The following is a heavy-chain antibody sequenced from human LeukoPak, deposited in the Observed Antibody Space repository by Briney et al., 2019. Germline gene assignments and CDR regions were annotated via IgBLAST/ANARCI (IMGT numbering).Heavy chain of an antibody. J-gene: IGHJ4*02. V-gene: IGHV3-30*04. CDR3: ARDPKVAQWLDYFDY. Sequence: GGSLRLSCAASGFTFSSYAMHWVRQAPGKGLEWVAVISYDGSNKYYADSVKGRFTISRDNSKNTLYLQMNSLRAEDTAVYYCARDPKVAQWLDYFDYWGQGTLVTVSS. CDR2: ISYDGSNK. CDR1: GFTFSSYA. D-gene: IGHD6-19*01.